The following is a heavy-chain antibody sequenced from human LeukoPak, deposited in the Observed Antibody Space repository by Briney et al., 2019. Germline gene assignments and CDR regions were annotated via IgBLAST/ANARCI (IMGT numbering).Heavy chain of an antibody. CDR3: ARHGGPYDSSGYLYYLVY. Sequence: PSETLSLTCTVSGGSISNYYWSWIRQPPGKGLEWLGYVHYSGSTNYNPSLKSRLTISADTSKNQFSLKLTSVTAADTAVYYCARHGGPYDSSGYLYYLVYWGQGTLVTVSS. J-gene: IGHJ4*02. CDR1: GGSISNYY. D-gene: IGHD3-22*01. CDR2: VHYSGST. V-gene: IGHV4-59*08.